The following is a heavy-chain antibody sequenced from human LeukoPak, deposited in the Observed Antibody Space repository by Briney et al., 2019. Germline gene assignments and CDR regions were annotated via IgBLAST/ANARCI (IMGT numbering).Heavy chain of an antibody. CDR1: GGSISSYY. D-gene: IGHD2-15*01. J-gene: IGHJ6*03. CDR2: IYYSGST. CDR3: ARGGGIFTYYYYMDV. Sequence: SETLSLTCTVSGGSISSYYWSWIRQPPGKGLEWIGYIYYSGSTNYNPSLKSRVTISVDTSKNQFSLKLSSVTAADTAVYYCARGGGIFTYYYYMDVWGKGTTVTISS. V-gene: IGHV4-59*01.